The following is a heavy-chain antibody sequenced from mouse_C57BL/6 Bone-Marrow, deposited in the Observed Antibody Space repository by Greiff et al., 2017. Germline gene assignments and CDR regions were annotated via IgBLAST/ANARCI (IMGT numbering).Heavy chain of an antibody. CDR1: GFTFSDYG. Sequence: DVMLVESGGGLVKPGGSLKLSCAASGFTFSDYGLHWVRQAPETGLEWVAYISSGSSTIYYADTVKGRFTISRDNAKNTLFLEMTSLRSEDTAMYYCARRDYPFFDYWGQGTTLTVSS. CDR3: ARRDYPFFDY. V-gene: IGHV5-17*01. D-gene: IGHD2-4*01. J-gene: IGHJ2*01. CDR2: ISSGSSTI.